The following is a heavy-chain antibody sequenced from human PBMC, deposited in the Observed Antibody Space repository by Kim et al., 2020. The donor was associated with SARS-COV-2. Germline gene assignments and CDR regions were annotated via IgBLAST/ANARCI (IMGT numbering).Heavy chain of an antibody. V-gene: IGHV3-30-3*01. D-gene: IGHD5-12*01. CDR1: GFTFSSYT. J-gene: IGHJ4*02. Sequence: GGSLRLSCAASGFTFSSYTMHWVRQAPGKGLEWVALISYDGSNKYYADSVKGRCTISRDNSENTLYLQLNSLRADDTAVYYCARDRIGGYVDSLDYWGQG. CDR3: ARDRIGGYVDSLDY. CDR2: ISYDGSNK.